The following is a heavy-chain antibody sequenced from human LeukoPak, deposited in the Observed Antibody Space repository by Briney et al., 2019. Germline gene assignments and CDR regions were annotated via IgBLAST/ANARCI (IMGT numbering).Heavy chain of an antibody. D-gene: IGHD3-22*01. CDR1: GGTFSSYA. V-gene: IGHV1-69*13. J-gene: IGHJ4*02. Sequence: GASVKVSCKASGGTFSSYAISWVRQAPGQGLEWMGGIIPIFGTANYAQKFQGRVTITADESTSTAYMELSSLRSEDTAVYYCARARGYYDSSGYYPDYWGQGTLVTVSS. CDR2: IIPIFGTA. CDR3: ARARGYYDSSGYYPDY.